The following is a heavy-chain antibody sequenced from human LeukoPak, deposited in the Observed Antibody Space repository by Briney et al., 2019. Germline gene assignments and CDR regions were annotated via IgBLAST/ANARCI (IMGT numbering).Heavy chain of an antibody. CDR2: ISYDGSNK. D-gene: IGHD3-22*01. V-gene: IGHV3-30*18. CDR3: AKDQGYYYDSSGYPGYYGMDV. Sequence: GGSLRLSCAASGFTFSSYAMHWVRQAPGKGLEWVAVISYDGSNKYYADSVKGRFTISRDNSKNTLYLQMNSLRAEDTAVYYCAKDQGYYYDSSGYPGYYGMDVWGQGTTVTVSS. J-gene: IGHJ6*02. CDR1: GFTFSSYA.